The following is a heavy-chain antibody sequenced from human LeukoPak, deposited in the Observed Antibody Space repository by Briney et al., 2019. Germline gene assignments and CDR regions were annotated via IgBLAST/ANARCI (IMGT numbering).Heavy chain of an antibody. CDR3: ARDRTGYSSSWYWFDP. V-gene: IGHV3-53*01. CDR2: IYSGGST. Sequence: GGPLRLSCAASGFTVSSNYMSWVRQAPGKGLEWVSVIYSGGSTYYADSVKGRFTISRDNSKNTLYLQMNSLRAEDTAVYYCARDRTGYSSSWYWFDPWGQGTLVTVSS. J-gene: IGHJ5*02. D-gene: IGHD6-13*01. CDR1: GFTVSSNY.